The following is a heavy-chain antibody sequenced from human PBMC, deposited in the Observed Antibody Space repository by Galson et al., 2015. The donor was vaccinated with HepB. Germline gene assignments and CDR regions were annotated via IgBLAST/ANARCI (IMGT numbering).Heavy chain of an antibody. J-gene: IGHJ4*02. V-gene: IGHV4-59*12. CDR2: IYYSGST. Sequence: ETLSLTCTVSGGSISNNYWSWIRQPPGKGLEWIGYIYYSGSTSYNPSLNSRVTMSVDTPKNQFSLKLSSVTAADTAVYYCARGHKGTVVVVAATRFDYWGQGTLVTVSS. D-gene: IGHD2-15*01. CDR3: ARGHKGTVVVVAATRFDY. CDR1: GGSISNNY.